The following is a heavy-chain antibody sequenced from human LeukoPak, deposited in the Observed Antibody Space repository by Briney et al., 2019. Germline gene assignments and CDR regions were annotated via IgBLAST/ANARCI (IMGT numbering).Heavy chain of an antibody. V-gene: IGHV3-21*01. D-gene: IGHD1-26*01. J-gene: IGHJ4*02. CDR3: ARGRGATPPYYFDY. CDR2: ISSSTANI. Sequence: PGGSLRLSCAASGFTFSSYNVNWVRQAPGKGLEWVSSISSSTANIFYADSVKGRFITSRDNAKSSLYLQVNSLRAEDTAVYYCARGRGATPPYYFDYWGQGSLVTVSS. CDR1: GFTFSSYN.